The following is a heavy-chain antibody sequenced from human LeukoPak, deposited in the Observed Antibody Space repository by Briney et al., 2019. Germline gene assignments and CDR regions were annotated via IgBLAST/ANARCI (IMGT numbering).Heavy chain of an antibody. Sequence: QPGGSLRLSCAASGFTFSSYAMSWVRQAPGKGPEWVSAISGSGGSSPYADSVKGRFTISRDNSKNTLYLQMNRLRAEDTAVYYCAKGYCASSTCYARFDTWGQGTLVTVSS. J-gene: IGHJ4*02. CDR3: AKGYCASSTCYARFDT. D-gene: IGHD2-2*01. V-gene: IGHV3-23*01. CDR2: ISGSGGSS. CDR1: GFTFSSYA.